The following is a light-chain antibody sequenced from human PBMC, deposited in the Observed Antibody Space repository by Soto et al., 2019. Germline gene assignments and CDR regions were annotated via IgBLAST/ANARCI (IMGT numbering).Light chain of an antibody. J-gene: IGKJ1*01. CDR1: QSVSSN. CDR2: GAS. V-gene: IGKV3-15*01. Sequence: EIVMTQSPATLSLFPGERATLSCRASQSVSSNLAWYQQKPGQAPRLLIYGASTRATGIPARFSGSGCGTEFTLTISSLQSEDFAVYYCQQYNNWPPWTFGQGTKVDIK. CDR3: QQYNNWPPWT.